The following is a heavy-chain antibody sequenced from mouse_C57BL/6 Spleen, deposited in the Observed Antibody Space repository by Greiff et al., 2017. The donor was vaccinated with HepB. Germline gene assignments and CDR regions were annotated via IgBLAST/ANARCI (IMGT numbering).Heavy chain of an antibody. CDR1: GYSFTGYY. V-gene: IGHV1-42*01. Sequence: EVKLQESGPELVKPGASVKISCKASGYSFTGYYMNWVKQSPEKSLEWIGEINPSTGGTTYNQKFKAKATLTVDKSSSTAYMQLKSLTSEDSAVYYCARSRIHYYGSSYYAMDYWGQGTSVTVSS. J-gene: IGHJ4*01. CDR2: INPSTGGT. D-gene: IGHD1-1*01. CDR3: ARSRIHYYGSSYYAMDY.